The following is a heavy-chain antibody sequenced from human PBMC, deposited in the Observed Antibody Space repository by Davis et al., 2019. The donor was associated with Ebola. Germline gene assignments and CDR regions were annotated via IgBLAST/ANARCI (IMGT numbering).Heavy chain of an antibody. CDR2: INHSGST. D-gene: IGHD2-8*01. J-gene: IGHJ5*02. CDR1: GGSFSGYY. V-gene: IGHV4-34*01. CDR3: ARGPNDGWFDP. Sequence: MPSETLSLTCAVYGGSFSGYYWSWIRQPPGKGLDWIGEINHSGSTNYNPSLKSRVTISLDTSKNQFSLKLSSVTAADTAVYYCARGPNDGWFDPWGQGTLVTVSS.